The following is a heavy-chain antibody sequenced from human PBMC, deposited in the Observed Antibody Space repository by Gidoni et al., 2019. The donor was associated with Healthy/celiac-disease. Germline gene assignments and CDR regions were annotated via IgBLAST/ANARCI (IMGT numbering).Heavy chain of an antibody. Sequence: QVQLVQSGAEVKKPGSSVKVSCKASGGTFSSYAISWVRQAPGQGLEWMGRIIPILGIANYAQKFQGRVTITADKSTSTAYMELSSLRSEDTAVYYCARAVGSSGYLGYWGQGTLVTVSS. CDR2: IIPILGIA. CDR1: GGTFSSYA. D-gene: IGHD3-22*01. J-gene: IGHJ4*02. V-gene: IGHV1-69*09. CDR3: ARAVGSSGYLGY.